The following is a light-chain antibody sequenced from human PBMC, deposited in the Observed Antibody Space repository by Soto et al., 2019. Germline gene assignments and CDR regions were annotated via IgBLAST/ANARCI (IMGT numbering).Light chain of an antibody. Sequence: EIMMTQSPATLSVSPGERATLSCRASQSVRNNLAWYQQKPGQAPRLRIYYASTTATGIPARFSGSGSVKEFTLTISSLQSEDFALYYCQQYNNWPPITFGQGTRLEIK. CDR1: QSVRNN. CDR3: QQYNNWPPIT. CDR2: YAS. J-gene: IGKJ5*01. V-gene: IGKV3-15*01.